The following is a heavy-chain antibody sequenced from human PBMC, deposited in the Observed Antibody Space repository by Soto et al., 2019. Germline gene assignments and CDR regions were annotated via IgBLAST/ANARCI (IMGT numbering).Heavy chain of an antibody. CDR1: VGSINGYW. V-gene: IGHV4-4*07. D-gene: IGHD3-10*01. J-gene: IGHJ4*02. CDR3: ARDIGSYAYGEGY. CDR2: VYSSGTT. Sequence: PSETLSLTCIVSVGSINGYWGSWIRQPAGKGLEWIGRVYSSGTTDYNPSLNSRATMSVETSKNQFSLKLSSVTAADTAVYYCARDIGSYAYGEGYWGQGIQVTVSS.